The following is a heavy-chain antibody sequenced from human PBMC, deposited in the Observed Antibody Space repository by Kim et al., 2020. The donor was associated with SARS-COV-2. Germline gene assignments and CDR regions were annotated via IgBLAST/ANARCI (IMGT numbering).Heavy chain of an antibody. J-gene: IGHJ4*02. CDR1: GYSISSGYY. CDR2: IYHSGST. Sequence: SETLSLTCTVSGYSISSGYYWGWIRQPPGKGLEWIGSIYHSGSTYYNPSLKSRVTISVDTSKNQFSLKLSSVTAADTAVYYCAHLGPYDILTGYYSTFDYWGQGTLVTVSS. V-gene: IGHV4-38-2*02. D-gene: IGHD3-9*01. CDR3: AHLGPYDILTGYYSTFDY.